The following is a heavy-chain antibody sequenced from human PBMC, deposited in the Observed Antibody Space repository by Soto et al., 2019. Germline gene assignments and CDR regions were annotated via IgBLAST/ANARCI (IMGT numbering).Heavy chain of an antibody. CDR2: INAGNGNT. CDR3: ARNSRPYTYSRKF. V-gene: IGHV1-3*01. D-gene: IGHD2-15*01. J-gene: IGHJ6*04. CDR1: GYTFTSYA. Sequence: GASVKVSCKASGYTFTSYAMHWVRQAPGQRLEWMGWINAGNGNTKYSQKFQGRFPFTGNTSAGKAYLGLSSLSFEETAFFSFARNSRPYTYSRKFGGKGTTVTVSS.